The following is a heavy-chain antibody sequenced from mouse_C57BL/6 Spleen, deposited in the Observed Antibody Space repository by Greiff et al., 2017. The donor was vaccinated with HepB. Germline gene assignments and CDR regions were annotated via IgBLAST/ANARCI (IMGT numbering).Heavy chain of an antibody. CDR1: GYSFTSYY. CDR2: IYPGSGNT. J-gene: IGHJ1*03. V-gene: IGHV1-66*01. D-gene: IGHD4-1*02. CDR3: ARSTGRGWYFDV. Sequence: VKLVESGPELVKPGASVKISCKASGYSFTSYYIHWVKQRPGQGLEWIGWIYPGSGNTKYNEKFKGKATLTADTSSSTAYMQLSSLTSEDSAVYYCARSTGRGWYFDVWGTGTTVTVSS.